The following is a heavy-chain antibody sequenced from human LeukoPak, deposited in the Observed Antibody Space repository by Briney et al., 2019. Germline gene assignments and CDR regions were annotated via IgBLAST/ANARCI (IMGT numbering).Heavy chain of an antibody. V-gene: IGHV3-23*01. CDR2: ISNNGGYT. Sequence: PGGSLRLSCAASGFTFSSYAKSWVRQAPGKGLEWVSAISNNGGYTYYADSVQGRFTISRDNSKSTLCLQMNSLRAEDTAVYYCAKQLGYCSDGSCYFPYWGQGTLVTVSS. D-gene: IGHD2-15*01. CDR1: GFTFSSYA. CDR3: AKQLGYCSDGSCYFPY. J-gene: IGHJ4*02.